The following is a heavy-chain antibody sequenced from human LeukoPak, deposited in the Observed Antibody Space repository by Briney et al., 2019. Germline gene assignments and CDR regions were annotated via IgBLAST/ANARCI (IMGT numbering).Heavy chain of an antibody. CDR2: ISGSGGST. CDR3: AKDQGYCSSTSCYSFDY. V-gene: IGHV3-23*01. Sequence: GGSLRLSCAASGFTFSSYAMYWVRQAPGKGLEWVSGISGSGGSTYYADSVKGRFTISRDNSKNTVYLQMNSLRAEDTAVYYCAKDQGYCSSTSCYSFDYWGQGTLVSVSS. J-gene: IGHJ4*02. CDR1: GFTFSSYA. D-gene: IGHD2-2*01.